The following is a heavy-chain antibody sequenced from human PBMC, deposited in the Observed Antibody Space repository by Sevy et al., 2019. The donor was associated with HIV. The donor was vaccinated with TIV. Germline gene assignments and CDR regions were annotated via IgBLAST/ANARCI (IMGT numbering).Heavy chain of an antibody. Sequence: GGSLRLSCAASGFTFSSYAMHWVRQAPGKGLEWVAVISYDGSNKYYADSVKGRFTISRDNSKNTLYLQMNSLRAEDTAVYYCARDVRRVYSKPRYYYYGMDVWGQGTTFTVSS. CDR2: ISYDGSNK. CDR1: GFTFSSYA. CDR3: ARDVRRVYSKPRYYYYGMDV. D-gene: IGHD4-4*01. V-gene: IGHV3-30*04. J-gene: IGHJ6*02.